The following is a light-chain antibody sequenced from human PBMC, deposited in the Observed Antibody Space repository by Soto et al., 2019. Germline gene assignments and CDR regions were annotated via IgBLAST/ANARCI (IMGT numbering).Light chain of an antibody. Sequence: DIQMTQSPSTLSGSVGDRVTITCRASQTISSWLAWYQQKPGKAPKLLIYKASTLKSGVPSRFRGRGSGTEFTLTISSLQPDDFATYYCQRYNSYSEAFGQGTKVELK. V-gene: IGKV1-5*03. CDR3: QRYNSYSEA. J-gene: IGKJ1*01. CDR2: KAS. CDR1: QTISSW.